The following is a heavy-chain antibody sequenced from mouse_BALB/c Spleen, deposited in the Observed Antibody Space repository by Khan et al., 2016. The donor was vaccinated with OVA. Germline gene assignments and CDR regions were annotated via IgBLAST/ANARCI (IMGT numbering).Heavy chain of an antibody. V-gene: IGHV2-9*02. J-gene: IGHJ2*01. CDR3: AILEDI. CDR2: IWAGGST. CDR1: GFSLTSYG. Sequence: QVQLKQSGPGLVAPSQSLSITCTVSGFSLTSYGVHWVRQPPGKGLEWLGVIWAGGSTNYNSALMSRLSISKDNSKSQVFFKINSLQPDDTAIYYFAILEDIWGQGTTLTVSS. D-gene: IGHD1-3*01.